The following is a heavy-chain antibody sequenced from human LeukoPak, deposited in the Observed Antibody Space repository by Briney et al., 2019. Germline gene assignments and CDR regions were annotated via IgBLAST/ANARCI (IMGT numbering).Heavy chain of an antibody. J-gene: IGHJ4*02. V-gene: IGHV1-46*01. Sequence: ASVKVSCKASGGTFSSYAISWVRQAPGQGLEWMGIINPSGGSTSYAQKFQGRVTMTRDTSTSTVYMELSSLRSEDTAVYYCARGGTVLRPNSPYDYWGQGTLVTVSS. D-gene: IGHD4-17*01. CDR1: GGTFSSYA. CDR2: INPSGGST. CDR3: ARGGTVLRPNSPYDY.